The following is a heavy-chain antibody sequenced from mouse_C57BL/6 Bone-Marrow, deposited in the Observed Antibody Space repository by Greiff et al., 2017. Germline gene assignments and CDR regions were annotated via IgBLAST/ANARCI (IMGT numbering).Heavy chain of an antibody. J-gene: IGHJ3*01. CDR1: GFSLSTFGMG. Sequence: QVTLKESGPGILQPSQTLSLTCSFSGFSLSTFGMGVGWIRQPPGKGLEWLAHTWWDDDKYYNQALKRWTTISKDTSNNQVFLKIANVDTADTATYYCARLIYAGYYPPWFAYWGQGTLVTVSA. D-gene: IGHD2-3*01. V-gene: IGHV8-8*01. CDR2: TWWDDDK. CDR3: ARLIYAGYYPPWFAY.